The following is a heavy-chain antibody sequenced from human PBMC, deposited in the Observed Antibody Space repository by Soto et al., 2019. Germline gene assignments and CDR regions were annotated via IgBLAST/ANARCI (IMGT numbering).Heavy chain of an antibody. D-gene: IGHD3-3*01. CDR1: GYTFTSYG. CDR2: ISAYNGNT. J-gene: IGHJ5*02. V-gene: IGHV1-18*01. Sequence: ASVKVSCTASGYTFTSYGISWVRQAPGQGLEWMGWISAYNGNTNSAQKLQGRVTMTRNTSISTAYMELSSLRSEDTAVYYCGRFKPLEEYYDFGSGYHRVSWFDPGGRGTLVPVSS. CDR3: GRFKPLEEYYDFGSGYHRVSWFDP.